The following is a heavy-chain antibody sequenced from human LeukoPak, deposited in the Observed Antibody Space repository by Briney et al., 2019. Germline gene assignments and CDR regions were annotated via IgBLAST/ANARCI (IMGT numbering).Heavy chain of an antibody. D-gene: IGHD4-17*01. V-gene: IGHV3-7*01. Sequence: GGSLRLSCAASGFTFSSYWMSWVRQAPGKGLEWVANIKRDGSEKYYVASVRGRFTISRDNAKNSLYLQMNSLRAEDTAVYYCARVLSWAPSDDYGDRTTGGKGTLVTVSS. CDR3: ARVLSWAPSDDYGDRTT. CDR2: IKRDGSEK. J-gene: IGHJ4*02. CDR1: GFTFSSYW.